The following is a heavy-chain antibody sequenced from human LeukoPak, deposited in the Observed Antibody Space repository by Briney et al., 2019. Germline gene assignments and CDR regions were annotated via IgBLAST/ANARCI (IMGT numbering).Heavy chain of an antibody. CDR3: ARDSSGWATVFDY. V-gene: IGHV4-59*01. J-gene: IGHJ4*02. Sequence: PSETLSLTCTVSGGSTSSYYWSWIRQPPGKGLEWIGYIYYSGSTNYNPSLKSRVTISVDTSKNQFSLKLSSVTAADTAVYYCARDSSGWATVFDYWGQGTLVTVSS. D-gene: IGHD6-19*01. CDR1: GGSTSSYY. CDR2: IYYSGST.